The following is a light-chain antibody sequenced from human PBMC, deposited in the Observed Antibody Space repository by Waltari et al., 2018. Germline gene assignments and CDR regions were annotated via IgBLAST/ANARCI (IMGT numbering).Light chain of an antibody. V-gene: IGKV3-20*01. CDR1: QSISRY. CDR2: DAS. CDR3: QKYGSLPAT. Sequence: EIMLTQSPGTLSLSPGERATLSCRASQSISRYLAWYQHKPGQPPRLLIYDASSRAPGIPDRFSGSGSGTDFSLTISRLEPEDFAVYYCQKYGSLPATFGQGTKVEIK. J-gene: IGKJ1*01.